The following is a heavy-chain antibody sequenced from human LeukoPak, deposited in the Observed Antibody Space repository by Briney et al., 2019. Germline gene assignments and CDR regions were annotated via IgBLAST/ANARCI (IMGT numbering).Heavy chain of an antibody. D-gene: IGHD1-26*01. V-gene: IGHV3-11*01. CDR3: ASYSGSYYTYWFDP. Sequence: GGSLRLSCAASGFTFSDYYMSWIRQAPGKGLEWVSYISSSGSTIYYADSVKGRFTISRDNAKNSPYLQMNSLRAEDTAVYYCASYSGSYYTYWFDPWGQGTLVTVSS. CDR1: GFTFSDYY. CDR2: ISSSGSTI. J-gene: IGHJ5*02.